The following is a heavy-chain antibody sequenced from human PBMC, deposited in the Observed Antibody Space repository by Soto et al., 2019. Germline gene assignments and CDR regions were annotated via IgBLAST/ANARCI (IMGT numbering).Heavy chain of an antibody. J-gene: IGHJ6*02. V-gene: IGHV5-51*03. D-gene: IGHD3-22*01. Sequence: GKSLKISCKGSGYSFTSYWIGWVRQMPGKGLEWMGIIYPGDSGTRYSPSFQGQVTISADKSISTAYLQWSSLKASDTAMYYCARPTYYYDSSGYGTWGMDVWGQGTTVTVSS. CDR3: ARPTYYYDSSGYGTWGMDV. CDR1: GYSFTSYW. CDR2: IYPGDSGT.